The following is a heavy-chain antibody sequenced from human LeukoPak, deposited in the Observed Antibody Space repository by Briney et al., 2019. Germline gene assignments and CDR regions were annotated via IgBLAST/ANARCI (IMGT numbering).Heavy chain of an antibody. CDR3: ARVYSSGWYGFGY. Sequence: PKASVKVSCKASGYTFTNYYISWVRQAPGQGLEWMGWMNPNSGNTGYAQKFQGRVTMTRNTSISTAYMELSSLRSEDTAVYYCARVYSSGWYGFGYWGQGTLVTVSS. V-gene: IGHV1-8*02. J-gene: IGHJ4*02. CDR1: GYTFTNYY. D-gene: IGHD6-19*01. CDR2: MNPNSGNT.